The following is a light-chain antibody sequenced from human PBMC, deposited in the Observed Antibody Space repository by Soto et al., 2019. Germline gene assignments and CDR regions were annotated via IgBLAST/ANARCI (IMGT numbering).Light chain of an antibody. CDR1: KLGDKY. J-gene: IGLJ2*01. CDR3: QAWDSSSFVV. V-gene: IGLV3-1*01. Sequence: ELTQPPSVSVSPGQTASITCSGDKLGDKYACWYQQKPGQSPVLVIYQDSKRPSGIPERFSGSNSGNTATLTISGTQAMDEADYYCQAWDSSSFVVFGGGTKLTVL. CDR2: QDS.